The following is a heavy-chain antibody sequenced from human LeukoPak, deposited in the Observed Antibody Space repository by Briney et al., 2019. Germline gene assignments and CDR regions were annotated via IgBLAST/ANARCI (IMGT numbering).Heavy chain of an antibody. CDR3: AKGGILTSGSYYSSAFDI. D-gene: IGHD1-26*01. CDR1: GFTFSNAW. CDR2: IKSKTDGGTT. J-gene: IGHJ3*02. V-gene: IGHV3-15*01. Sequence: GGSLRLSCAASGFTFSNAWMSWVRQAPGKGLEWVGRIKSKTDGGTTDYAAPVKGRFTISRDDSKNTLYLQMNSLRAEDTAVYYCAKGGILTSGSYYSSAFDIWGQGTMVTVSS.